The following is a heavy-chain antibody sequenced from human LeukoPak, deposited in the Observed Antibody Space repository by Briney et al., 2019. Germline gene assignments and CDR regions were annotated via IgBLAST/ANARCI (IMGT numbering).Heavy chain of an antibody. CDR1: GFTFSSYS. CDR2: IYSGGST. V-gene: IGHV3-66*01. J-gene: IGHJ4*02. Sequence: PGGSLRLSCAASGFTFSSYSMNWVRQAPGKGLEWVSVIYSGGSTYYADSVKGRFTISRDNSKNTLYLQMNSLRAEDTAVYYCARTRAAAVTGAFDYWGQGTLVTVSS. CDR3: ARTRAAAVTGAFDY. D-gene: IGHD6-13*01.